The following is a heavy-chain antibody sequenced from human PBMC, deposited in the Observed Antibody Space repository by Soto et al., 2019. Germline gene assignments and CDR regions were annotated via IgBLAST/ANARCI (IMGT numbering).Heavy chain of an antibody. Sequence: SETLSLTCTVSGGSVSSGSYYWSWIRQPPGKGLEWIGYSGGTNYSPSLKSRVTISPDTSKNQFSLRLSSVTAADTAVYYCARVGYSSGWYYFDYWGQGTLVTVSS. CDR3: ARVGYSSGWYYFDY. V-gene: IGHV4-61*01. D-gene: IGHD6-19*01. CDR1: GGSVSSGSYY. CDR2: SGGT. J-gene: IGHJ4*02.